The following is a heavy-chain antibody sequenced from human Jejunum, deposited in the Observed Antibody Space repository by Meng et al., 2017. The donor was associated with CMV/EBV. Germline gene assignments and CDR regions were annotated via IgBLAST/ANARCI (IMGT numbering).Heavy chain of an antibody. CDR2: ILYDASNK. CDR1: TFSTYV. CDR3: ARGAYCRNNNCYPGYFDY. Sequence: TFSTYVMDWVRQAPGKGLEWVSGILYDASNKYCADSVKGRFTISRDNSKNTLYLQMDDLRAEDTAVYYCARGAYCRNNNCYPGYFDYWGQGTLVTVSS. J-gene: IGHJ4*02. V-gene: IGHV3-30*04. D-gene: IGHD2-2*01.